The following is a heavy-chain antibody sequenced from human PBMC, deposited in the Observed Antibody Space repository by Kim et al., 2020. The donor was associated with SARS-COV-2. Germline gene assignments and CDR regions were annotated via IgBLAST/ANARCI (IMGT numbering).Heavy chain of an antibody. CDR3: AKLVGQQLPSGDY. CDR2: ISYDGSNK. CDR1: GFTFSSYG. V-gene: IGHV3-30*18. D-gene: IGHD6-13*01. J-gene: IGHJ4*02. Sequence: GGSLRLSCAASGFTFSSYGMHWVRQAPGKGLEWVAVISYDGSNKYYADSVKGRFTISRDNSKNTLYLQMNSLRAEDTAVYYCAKLVGQQLPSGDYWGQGTLVTVSS.